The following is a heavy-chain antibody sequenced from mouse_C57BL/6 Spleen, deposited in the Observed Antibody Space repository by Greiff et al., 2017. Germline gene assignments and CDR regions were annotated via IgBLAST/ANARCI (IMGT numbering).Heavy chain of an antibody. D-gene: IGHD1-1*01. Sequence: VQRVESGPELVKPGASVKISCKASGYSFTSYYIHWVKQRPGQGLEWIGWIYPGSGNTKYNEKFKGKATLTADTSSSTAYMQLSSLTSEDSAVYYCARGDYGSSLDYWGQGTTLTVSS. J-gene: IGHJ2*01. CDR2: IYPGSGNT. V-gene: IGHV1-66*01. CDR3: ARGDYGSSLDY. CDR1: GYSFTSYY.